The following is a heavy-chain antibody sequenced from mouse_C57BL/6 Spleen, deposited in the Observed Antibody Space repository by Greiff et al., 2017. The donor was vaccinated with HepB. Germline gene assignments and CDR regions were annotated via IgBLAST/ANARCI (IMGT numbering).Heavy chain of an antibody. V-gene: IGHV1-50*01. CDR2: IDPSDSYT. CDR1: GYTFTSYW. D-gene: IGHD3-2*02. CDR3: ARAGEANPYYFDY. Sequence: QVQLQQPGAELVKPGASVKLSCKASGYTFTSYWMQWVKQRPGQGLEWIGEIDPSDSYTNYNQKFKGKATLTVDTSSSTAYMQLSSLTSEDSAVYYCARAGEANPYYFDYWGQGTTLTVSS. J-gene: IGHJ2*01.